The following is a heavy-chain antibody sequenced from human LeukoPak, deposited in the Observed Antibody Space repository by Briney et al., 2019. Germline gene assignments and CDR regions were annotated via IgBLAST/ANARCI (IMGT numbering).Heavy chain of an antibody. CDR1: GGSFSGYY. CDR3: ARPRSYYYDSSGTTNAFDI. D-gene: IGHD3-22*01. CDR2: INHSGST. V-gene: IGHV4-34*01. Sequence: ETLSLTCAVYGGSFSGYYWSWIRQPPGKGLEWIGEINHSGSTNYNPSLKSRVTISVDTSKNQFSLKLSSVTAADTAVYYCARPRSYYYDSSGTTNAFDIWGQGTMVTVSS. J-gene: IGHJ3*02.